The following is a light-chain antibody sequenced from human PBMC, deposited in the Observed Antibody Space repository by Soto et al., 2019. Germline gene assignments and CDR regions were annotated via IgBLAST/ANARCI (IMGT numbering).Light chain of an antibody. CDR1: QNIRSW. Sequence: DIQMTQSPSTVSASIGDRVTITCRASQNIRSWVAWYQQKPGEAPELLIYSASGLETGVPSRFSGSGFGTEFTLTISSLQSEDFAVYYCQQYNNWLGTFGQGTKVEIK. CDR3: QQYNNWLGT. J-gene: IGKJ1*01. CDR2: SAS. V-gene: IGKV1-5*03.